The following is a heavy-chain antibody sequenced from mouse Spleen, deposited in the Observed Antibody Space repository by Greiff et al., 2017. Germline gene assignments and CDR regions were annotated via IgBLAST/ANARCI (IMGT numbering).Heavy chain of an antibody. Sequence: QVHVKQSGAELVRPGVSVKISCKGSGYTFTDYAMHWVKQSHAKSLEWIGVISTYYGDASYNQKFKGKATMTVDKSSSTAYMELARLTSEDSAIYYCARWYDAMDYWGQGTSVTVSS. J-gene: IGHJ4*01. CDR3: ARWYDAMDY. CDR2: ISTYYGDA. D-gene: IGHD2-14*01. CDR1: GYTFTDYA. V-gene: IGHV1S137*01.